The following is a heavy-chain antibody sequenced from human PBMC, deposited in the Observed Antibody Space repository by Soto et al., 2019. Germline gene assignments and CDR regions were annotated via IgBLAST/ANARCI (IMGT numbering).Heavy chain of an antibody. CDR2: IGGSGDEA. D-gene: IGHD2-15*01. CDR1: GFTSSPYA. CDR3: VKADAGCCHPFDR. V-gene: IGHV3-23*01. Sequence: EVQLLESGGGLVQPGGSLRLSCVASGFTSSPYAMNWVRQAPGKGLEWVARIGGSGDEANYADSLKGRFTISRDNSKNPLLLHLRSLRPADTAMYYCVKADAGCCHPFDRWGKGTPVTVSS. J-gene: IGHJ4*02.